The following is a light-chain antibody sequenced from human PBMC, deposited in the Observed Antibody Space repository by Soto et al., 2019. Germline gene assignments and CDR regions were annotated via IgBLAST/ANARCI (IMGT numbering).Light chain of an antibody. J-gene: IGLJ3*02. CDR3: ATWDDSLNRRV. CDR2: SDN. V-gene: IGLV1-44*01. Sequence: QSVLTQPPSASGTPGQRVTISCSGSSSNIGSNSVNWYHQVAGTAPKLLIHSDNQRPSGVPDRFSGSKSGTSASLAISGLQSGDEADYYCATWDDSLNRRVFGGGTKLTVL. CDR1: SSNIGSNS.